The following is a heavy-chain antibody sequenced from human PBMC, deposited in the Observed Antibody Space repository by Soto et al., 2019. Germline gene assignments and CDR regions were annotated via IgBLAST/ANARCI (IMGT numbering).Heavy chain of an antibody. V-gene: IGHV4-59*01. CDR1: GGSISSWY. Sequence: PSETLSLTCTVSGGSISSWYWNWIRQPPGKGLEWIGSIFYSGSTTYNPSLKSRVTISVDTSKTQFSLKLTSVTAADTAAYYCARVREYSGHGNAFDIWGQGTMVTVSS. CDR2: IFYSGST. J-gene: IGHJ3*02. D-gene: IGHD5-12*01. CDR3: ARVREYSGHGNAFDI.